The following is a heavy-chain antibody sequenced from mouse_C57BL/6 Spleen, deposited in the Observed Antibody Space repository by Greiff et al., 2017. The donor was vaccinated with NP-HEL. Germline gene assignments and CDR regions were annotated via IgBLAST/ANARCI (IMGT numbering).Heavy chain of an antibody. V-gene: IGHV7-3*01. CDR1: GFTFTDYY. J-gene: IGHJ2*01. CDR2: IRNKANGYTT. D-gene: IGHD1-1*01. Sequence: DVKLVESGGGLVQPGGSLSLSCAASGFTFTDYYMSWVRQPPGKALEWLGFIRNKANGYTTEYSASVKGRFTISRDNSQSILYLQMNALRAEDSATYDGARYSTTVVAYYFDYWGQGTTLTVSS. CDR3: ARYSTTVVAYYFDY.